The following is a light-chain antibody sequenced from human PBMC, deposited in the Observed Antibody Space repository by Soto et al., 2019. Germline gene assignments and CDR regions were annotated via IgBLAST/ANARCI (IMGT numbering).Light chain of an antibody. Sequence: QSVLTQPASVSGSPGQSITISCTGTSIDFGNYNLVSWYQQHPGKVPKLILFEVNKRPSGVSGRFSGSKSGNTASLTISGLQAEDEADYYCCSFTSSNTHVFGTGTKVTVL. J-gene: IGLJ1*01. CDR2: EVN. V-gene: IGLV2-23*02. CDR1: SIDFGNYNL. CDR3: CSFTSSNTHV.